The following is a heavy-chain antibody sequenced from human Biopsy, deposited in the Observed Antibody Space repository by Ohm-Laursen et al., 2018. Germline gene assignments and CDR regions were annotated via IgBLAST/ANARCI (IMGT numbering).Heavy chain of an antibody. CDR3: ARAGVGSDGTDSYYYGMDV. CDR2: ISPSGATT. Sequence: GASVNVSCKASGNTFATYHIHWVRQAPGHGLEWMGVISPSGATTSFSQKFQGRLTMTRDTSTGTVYMDLNSLGSEETAVYYCARAGVGSDGTDSYYYGMDVWGPGTTVTVSS. J-gene: IGHJ6*02. CDR1: GNTFATYH. V-gene: IGHV1-46*01. D-gene: IGHD5-24*01.